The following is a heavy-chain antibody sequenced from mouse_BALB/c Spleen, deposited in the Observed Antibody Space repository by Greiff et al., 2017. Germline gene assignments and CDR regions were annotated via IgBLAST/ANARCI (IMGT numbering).Heavy chain of an antibody. CDR3: TRDYGSSYWYFDV. D-gene: IGHD1-1*01. Sequence: VQLQQSGTVLARPGASVKMSCKASGYTFTSYWMHWVKQRPGQGLEWIGAIYPGNSDTGYNQKFKGKAKLPAVTSTSTAYMELSSLTNEDSAVYYCTRDYGSSYWYFDVWGAGTTVTVAS. V-gene: IGHV1-5*01. J-gene: IGHJ1*01. CDR2: IYPGNSDT. CDR1: GYTFTSYW.